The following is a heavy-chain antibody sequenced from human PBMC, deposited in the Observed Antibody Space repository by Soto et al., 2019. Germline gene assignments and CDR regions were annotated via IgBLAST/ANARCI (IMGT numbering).Heavy chain of an antibody. J-gene: IGHJ4*02. D-gene: IGHD6-19*01. CDR3: STWGRDGWYTGFF. CDR2: MNPSSGKT. CDR1: GYTFTDYD. Sequence: QVQLVQSGAEVKTPGASVKVSCKASGYTFTDYDINWVRQAPGQGLEWVGRMNPSSGKTDYAQNFQARVTMTRYTSISTAYLELSNLGYEDTAVFYCSTWGRDGWYTGFFWGQGTLVTVAS. V-gene: IGHV1-8*01.